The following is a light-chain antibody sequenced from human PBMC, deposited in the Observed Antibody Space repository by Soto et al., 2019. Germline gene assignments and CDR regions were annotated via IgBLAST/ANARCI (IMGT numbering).Light chain of an antibody. CDR2: GNS. Sequence: QYMLTQPPSVSGAPGQRVTISCTGSISNIRAGYDVHWYQQLPGTAPKLLIYGNSNRPSGVPDRFSGSKSGTSASLAITGLQAEDEADYYCQSYDSSLSGFYVFGTGTKVTV. CDR3: QSYDSSLSGFYV. V-gene: IGLV1-40*01. CDR1: ISNIRAGYD. J-gene: IGLJ1*01.